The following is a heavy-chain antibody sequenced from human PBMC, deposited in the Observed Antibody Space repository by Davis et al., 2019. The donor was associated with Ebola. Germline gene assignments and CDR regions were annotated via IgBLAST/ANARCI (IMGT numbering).Heavy chain of an antibody. Sequence: SETLSLTCAVYGGSFSRYYWRWICQPPGKGLEWIGEINHSGSTNYNPSLKSRVTISVDTSKNQFSLKLSSVTAADTAVYYCARGGVTPPYYYYGMDVWGQGTTVTVSS. CDR3: ARGGVTPPYYYYGMDV. CDR1: GGSFSRYY. J-gene: IGHJ6*02. V-gene: IGHV4-34*01. D-gene: IGHD2-21*02. CDR2: INHSGST.